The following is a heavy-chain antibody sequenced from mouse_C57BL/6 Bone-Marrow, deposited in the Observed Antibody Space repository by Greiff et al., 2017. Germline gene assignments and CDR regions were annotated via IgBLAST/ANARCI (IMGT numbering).Heavy chain of an antibody. V-gene: IGHV1-15*01. CDR1: GYTFTDYE. Sequence: LVESGAELVRPGASVTLSCKASGYTFTDYEMHWVKQTPVHGLEWIGAIDPETGGTAYNQKFKGKAILTADKSSSTAYMELRSLTSEDSAVYYCTTYYSNSLYWYFDVWGTGTTVTVSS. D-gene: IGHD2-5*01. CDR2: IDPETGGT. J-gene: IGHJ1*03. CDR3: TTYYSNSLYWYFDV.